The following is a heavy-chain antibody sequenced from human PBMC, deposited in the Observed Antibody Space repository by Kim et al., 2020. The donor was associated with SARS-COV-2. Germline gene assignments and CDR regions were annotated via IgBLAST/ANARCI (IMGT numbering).Heavy chain of an antibody. V-gene: IGHV1-2*06. J-gene: IGHJ4*02. CDR3: ARDGKRSSGWYYFDY. CDR2: INPNSGGT. CDR1: GYTFTGYY. D-gene: IGHD6-19*01. Sequence: ASVKVSCKASGYTFTGYYMHWVRQAPGQGLEWMGRINPNSGGTNYAQKFQGRVTMTRDTSISTAYMELSRLRSVDTAVYYCARDGKRSSGWYYFDYWGQGTLVTVSS.